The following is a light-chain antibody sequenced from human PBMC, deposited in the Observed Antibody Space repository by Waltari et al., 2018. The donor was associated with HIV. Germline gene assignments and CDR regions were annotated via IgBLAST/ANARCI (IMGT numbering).Light chain of an antibody. V-gene: IGLV2-14*03. CDR1: RSDVGGYNY. CDR3: SSYTSSSTWV. CDR2: YVS. J-gene: IGLJ3*02. Sequence: SALTQPASVSGSPGQSLTISCPGTRSDVGGYNYFPWYQQQPGKAPKLMIYYVSNRPSGVSKRVSGSKSGNTASLTISGLQAEDEADYYCSSYTSSSTWVFGGGTKLTVL.